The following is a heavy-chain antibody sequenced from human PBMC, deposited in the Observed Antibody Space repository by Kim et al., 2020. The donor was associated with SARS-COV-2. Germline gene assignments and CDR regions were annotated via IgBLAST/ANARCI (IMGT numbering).Heavy chain of an antibody. D-gene: IGHD3-9*01. CDR2: IYYSGST. CDR1: GGSISSYY. J-gene: IGHJ4*02. V-gene: IGHV4-59*13. CDR3: ARFSGGYYDILTGYFLDY. Sequence: SETLSLTCTVSGGSISSYYWSWIRQPPGKALEWIGYIYYSGSTNYNPSLKSRVTISVDTSKNQFSLKLSSVTAADTAVYYCARFSGGYYDILTGYFLDYWGQGTLVTVSS.